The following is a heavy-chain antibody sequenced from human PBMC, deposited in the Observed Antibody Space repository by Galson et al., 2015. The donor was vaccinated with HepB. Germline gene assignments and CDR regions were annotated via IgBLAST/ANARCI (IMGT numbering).Heavy chain of an antibody. Sequence: SLRLSCAASGFTFSSYSMNWVRQAPGKGLEWVSSISSSSSYIYYADSVKGRFTISRDNAKNSLYLQMNSLRAEDTAVYYCARGLPPAPYYDYVWGSEIDYWGQGTLVTVSS. J-gene: IGHJ4*02. V-gene: IGHV3-21*01. CDR3: ARGLPPAPYYDYVWGSEIDY. CDR2: ISSSSSYI. D-gene: IGHD3-16*01. CDR1: GFTFSSYS.